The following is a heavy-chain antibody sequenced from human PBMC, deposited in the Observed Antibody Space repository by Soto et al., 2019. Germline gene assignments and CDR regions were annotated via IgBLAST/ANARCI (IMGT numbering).Heavy chain of an antibody. CDR3: ARAARSTMIVVVTEFWFDH. CDR2: INAGNGNT. Sequence: RXSVKVSCKASVYTFTSYAMHWVRQAPGQSLEWMGWINAGNGNTKYSQKFQGRVTITRDTSASTAYMELGSLRSEDTAVYYCARAARSTMIVVVTEFWFDHWGQGTLVTVSS. CDR1: VYTFTSYA. D-gene: IGHD3-22*01. V-gene: IGHV1-3*01. J-gene: IGHJ5*02.